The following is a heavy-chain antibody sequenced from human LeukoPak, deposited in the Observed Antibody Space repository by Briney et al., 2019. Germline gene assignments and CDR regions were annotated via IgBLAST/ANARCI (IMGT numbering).Heavy chain of an antibody. V-gene: IGHV3-74*01. CDR1: GFPFSSYW. J-gene: IGHJ6*02. CDR2: INSDGSAT. CDR3: ASDSPYYGMDV. Sequence: GGSLRLSCAASGFPFSSYWMHWVRQVPGKGLLWVSRINSDGSATIYADSVRGRFTISRDNAKNTLYLQMSGLRVEDTAVYHCASDSPYYGMDVWGRGTTVTVSS.